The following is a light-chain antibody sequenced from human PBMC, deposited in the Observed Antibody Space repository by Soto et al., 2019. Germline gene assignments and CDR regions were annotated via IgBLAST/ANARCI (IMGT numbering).Light chain of an antibody. CDR1: QSVSSTF. V-gene: IGKV3-20*01. CDR3: QQYASSVT. J-gene: IGKJ1*01. CDR2: GAS. Sequence: EIVLTQSPGSLSLSPGERATLSCRASQSVSSTFFAWYQLTPGQAPRLLIYGASNRATGIPDRFSGSGSGTDFTLTISRLEHEDFAVSYCQQYASSVTFGQGTKVEIK.